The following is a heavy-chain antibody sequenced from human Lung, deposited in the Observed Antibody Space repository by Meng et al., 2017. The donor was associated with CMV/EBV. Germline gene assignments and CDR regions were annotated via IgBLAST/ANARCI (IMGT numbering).Heavy chain of an antibody. CDR3: ARDPRGINIGVVHNGLDV. Sequence: GGSLRLXCAASGFTFSGYWMSWVRQAPGKGLEWVANIKQDGSEKYYVDSVKGRFTISRDNAKNSMHLQMNSLRAEDTAVYYCARDPRGINIGVVHNGLDVWGQGXTVTVSS. J-gene: IGHJ6*02. V-gene: IGHV3-7*01. CDR2: IKQDGSEK. D-gene: IGHD2-2*01. CDR1: GFTFSGYW.